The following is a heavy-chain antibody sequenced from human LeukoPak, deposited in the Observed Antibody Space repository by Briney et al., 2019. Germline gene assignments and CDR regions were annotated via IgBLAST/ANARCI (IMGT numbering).Heavy chain of an antibody. D-gene: IGHD3-3*01. V-gene: IGHV4-34*01. J-gene: IGHJ4*02. CDR3: ARVYYDFGSVYRAFDY. Sequence: PSETLSLTCAVYGGSFSGYYWSWIRQPPGKGLEWIGEINHSGSTNYNPSLKSRVTISVDTSKNQFSLKLSYVTAADTAVYYCARVYYDFGSVYRAFDYWGQGTLVTVSS. CDR2: INHSGST. CDR1: GGSFSGYY.